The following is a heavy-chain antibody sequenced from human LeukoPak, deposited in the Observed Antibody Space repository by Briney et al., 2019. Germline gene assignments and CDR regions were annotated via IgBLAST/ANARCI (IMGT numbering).Heavy chain of an antibody. J-gene: IGHJ5*02. CDR3: ARDAYDDVSES. D-gene: IGHD3-3*01. V-gene: IGHV3-7*01. CDR2: LNQDGSDK. Sequence: GGSLRLSCAASGFHFSSFCMTWARQTPGKGLEWVANLNQDGSDKKYGDSVKGRFTISRDNAKNSLFLQMNNLRVEDTGLYYCARDAYDDVSESSGQGTLVTVSS. CDR1: GFHFSSFC.